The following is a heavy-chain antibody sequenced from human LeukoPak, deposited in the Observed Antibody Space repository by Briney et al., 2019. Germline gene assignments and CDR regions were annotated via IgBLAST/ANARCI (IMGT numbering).Heavy chain of an antibody. Sequence: SETLSLTCTVSGGSISSSSYYWGWIRQPPGKGLEWIGSIYYSGSTYYNPSLKSRVTISVDTSKNQFSLKLSSVTAADTAVYYCATTTGTTGGGAFDIWGQGTMVTVSS. D-gene: IGHD1-1*01. CDR2: IYYSGST. CDR1: GGSISSSSYY. CDR3: ATTTGTTGGGAFDI. J-gene: IGHJ3*02. V-gene: IGHV4-39*01.